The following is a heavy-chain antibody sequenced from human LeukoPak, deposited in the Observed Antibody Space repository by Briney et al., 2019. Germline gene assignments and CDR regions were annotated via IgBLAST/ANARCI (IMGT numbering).Heavy chain of an antibody. D-gene: IGHD3-22*01. CDR3: ASGYYYDSSGYTFDY. V-gene: IGHV3-30-3*01. CDR2: ISYDGSNK. CDR1: GFTFSSYA. Sequence: GGSLRLSCAASGFTFSSYAMHWVRQAPGKGLEWEAVISYDGSNKYYADSVKGRFTISRDNSKNTLYLQMNSLRAEDTAVYYCASGYYYDSSGYTFDYWGQGTLVTVSS. J-gene: IGHJ4*02.